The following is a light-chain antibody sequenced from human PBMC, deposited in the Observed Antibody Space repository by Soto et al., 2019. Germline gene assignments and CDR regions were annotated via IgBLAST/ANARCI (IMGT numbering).Light chain of an antibody. CDR1: QSVSSSY. J-gene: IGKJ1*01. V-gene: IGKV3-20*01. CDR2: GAS. Sequence: EIVLTQSPGTLSLPPGQRATLSCRASQSVSSSYLAWYQQKPGQAPRLLIYGASSRATGIPDRFSGSGSGTDFTLTISRLEPEDFAVYYCHHYGTSPLTFGHGTKVEIK. CDR3: HHYGTSPLT.